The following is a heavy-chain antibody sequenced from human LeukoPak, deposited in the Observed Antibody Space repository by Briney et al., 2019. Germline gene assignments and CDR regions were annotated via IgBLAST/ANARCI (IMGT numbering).Heavy chain of an antibody. D-gene: IGHD2-2*03. V-gene: IGHV3-30*04. CDR1: GFTFSSYA. Sequence: GGSLRLSCAASGFTFSSYAMHWVRQAPGKGLEWVAVISYDGSNKYYADSVKGRFTISRDNSKNTLYLQMNSLRAEDTAVYYCARARMDYFDYWGQGTLVTASS. CDR3: ARARMDYFDY. CDR2: ISYDGSNK. J-gene: IGHJ4*02.